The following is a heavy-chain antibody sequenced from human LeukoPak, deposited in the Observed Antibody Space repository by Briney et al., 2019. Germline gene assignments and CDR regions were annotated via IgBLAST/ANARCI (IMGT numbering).Heavy chain of an antibody. Sequence: SGGSLRLSCAASGFTFSSYSMNWVRQAPGKGLEWVSYISSSSSTIYYADSVKGRFTISRDNAKNSLYLQMNSLRAEDTAVYYCAREAAVASQDYWGQGTLVTVSS. D-gene: IGHD6-19*01. V-gene: IGHV3-48*04. CDR1: GFTFSSYS. J-gene: IGHJ4*02. CDR2: ISSSSSTI. CDR3: AREAAVASQDY.